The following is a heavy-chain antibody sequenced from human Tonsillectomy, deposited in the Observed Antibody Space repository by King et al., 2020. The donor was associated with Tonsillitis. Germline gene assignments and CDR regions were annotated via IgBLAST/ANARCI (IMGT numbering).Heavy chain of an antibody. CDR3: ARPYDSSGYYWDWFDP. J-gene: IGHJ5*02. CDR1: GGTFSRYA. V-gene: IGHV1-69*09. D-gene: IGHD3-22*01. Sequence: EQLVQSGAEVKKPGSSVKVSCKASGGTFSRYAISWVRQAPGQGLEWMGRIIPILDITDYAQNSQGRVTITADTSTSTAYMELSSLRSEDTAVYYCARPYDSSGYYWDWFDPWGQGTLVTVSS. CDR2: IIPILDIT.